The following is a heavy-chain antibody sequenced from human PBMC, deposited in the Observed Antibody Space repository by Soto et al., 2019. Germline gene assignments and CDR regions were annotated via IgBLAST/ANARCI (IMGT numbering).Heavy chain of an antibody. D-gene: IGHD5-12*01. V-gene: IGHV3-21*01. J-gene: IGHJ6*03. Sequence: GGSLRLSCAASGFTFSSYSMNWVRQAPGKGLEWVSSISSSSSYIYYADSVKGRFTISRDNAKNSLYLQMNSLRAEDTAVYYCARDGEQWLRLRGYYYYYMDVWGKGTTVTVSS. CDR2: ISSSSSYI. CDR3: ARDGEQWLRLRGYYYYYMDV. CDR1: GFTFSSYS.